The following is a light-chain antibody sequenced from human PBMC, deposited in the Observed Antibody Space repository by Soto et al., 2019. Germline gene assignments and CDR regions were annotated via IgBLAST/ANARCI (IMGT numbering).Light chain of an antibody. Sequence: QSALTQPASVSGSPGQSITISCTGTSSDLGIYNFVSWYQQHPGKAPKLMIYEGSKRPSGVSNRFSGSKSDNTASLTISGLQAEDEADYYCCSFASSTTFDVLFGGGTKLTVL. CDR1: SSDLGIYNF. V-gene: IGLV2-23*03. CDR2: EGS. CDR3: CSFASSTTFDVL. J-gene: IGLJ2*01.